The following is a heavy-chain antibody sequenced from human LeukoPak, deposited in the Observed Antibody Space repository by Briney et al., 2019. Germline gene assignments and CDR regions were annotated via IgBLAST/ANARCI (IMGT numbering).Heavy chain of an antibody. CDR3: AKSVTMIVVVITPFDY. Sequence: GGSLRLSCAASGFTFSSYAMSWVRQAPGKGLEWVSAISGSGGSTYYADSVKGRFTISRDNSKNTLYLQMNSLRAADTAVYYCAKSVTMIVVVITPFDYWGQGTLVTVSS. V-gene: IGHV3-23*01. D-gene: IGHD3-22*01. J-gene: IGHJ4*02. CDR2: ISGSGGST. CDR1: GFTFSSYA.